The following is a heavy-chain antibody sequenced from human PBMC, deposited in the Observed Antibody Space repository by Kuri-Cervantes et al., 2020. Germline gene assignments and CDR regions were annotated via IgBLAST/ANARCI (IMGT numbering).Heavy chain of an antibody. CDR2: IYYSGST. CDR3: ARGGPSVAGYFDY. V-gene: IGHV4-59*01. CDR1: GGSISSYY. Sequence: GSLRLSCTVSGGSISSYYWSWIRQPPGKGLEWIGYIYYSGSTNYNPSLKSRVTISLDTPKNQFSLKLSSVTAADTAMYYCARGGPSVAGYFDYWGQGTLVPSPQ. J-gene: IGHJ4*02. D-gene: IGHD6-19*01.